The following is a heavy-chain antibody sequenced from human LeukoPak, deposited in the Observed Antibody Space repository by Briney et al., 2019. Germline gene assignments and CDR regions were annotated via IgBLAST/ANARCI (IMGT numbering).Heavy chain of an antibody. D-gene: IGHD6-6*01. CDR3: AKVRAARLYYYGMDV. CDR1: GFTSSSYA. V-gene: IGHV3-23*01. J-gene: IGHJ6*02. Sequence: GGSLRLSCAASGFTSSSYAMSWVRQAPGKGLEWVSAISGSGGSTYYADSVKGRFTISRDNSKNTLYLQMNSLRAEDTAVYYCAKVRAARLYYYGMDVWGQGTTVTVSS. CDR2: ISGSGGST.